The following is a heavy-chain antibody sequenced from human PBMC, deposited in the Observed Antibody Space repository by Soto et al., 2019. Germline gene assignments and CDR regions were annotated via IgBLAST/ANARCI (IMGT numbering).Heavy chain of an antibody. V-gene: IGHV3-23*01. D-gene: IGHD5-18*01. CDR2: ISGSGGST. CDR1: GFTFSSYA. J-gene: IGHJ4*02. Sequence: PGGSLRLSCAASGFTFSSYAMSWVRQAPGKGLEWVSAISGSGGSTYYADSVKGRFTISRDNSKNTLYLQMNSLRAEDTAVYYCANVNTAMVYVFDYWGQGTLVTVSS. CDR3: ANVNTAMVYVFDY.